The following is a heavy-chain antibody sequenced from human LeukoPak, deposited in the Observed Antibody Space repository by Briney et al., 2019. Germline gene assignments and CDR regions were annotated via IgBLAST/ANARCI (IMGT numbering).Heavy chain of an antibody. Sequence: AASVKVSCKASGYTFTSYGISWVRQAPGQGLEWMGWISDYNGNTNYAQKLQGRVTMTTDTSTSTAYMELRSLRSGDTAVYYCAREGIVVRYYGMDVWGQGTTVTVSS. J-gene: IGHJ6*02. CDR3: AREGIVVRYYGMDV. V-gene: IGHV1-18*01. CDR1: GYTFTSYG. CDR2: ISDYNGNT. D-gene: IGHD2-15*01.